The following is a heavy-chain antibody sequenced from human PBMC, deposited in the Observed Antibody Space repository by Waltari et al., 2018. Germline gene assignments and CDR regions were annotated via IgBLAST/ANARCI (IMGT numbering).Heavy chain of an antibody. CDR3: ARSYYYDRIGDYPSLGAFDY. CDR2: INPIFGTP. Sequence: QVQLVQSGAEVKKPGSSVKVSCKASGGTFSNYVISWVRPAPGQGLEWMVGINPIFGTPNYAQKFKGRVTIIADESTSTGYMELSSLRSEDTAVYYCARSYYYDRIGDYPSLGAFDYWGQGTLVTVSS. V-gene: IGHV1-69*12. CDR1: GGTFSNYV. D-gene: IGHD3-22*01. J-gene: IGHJ4*02.